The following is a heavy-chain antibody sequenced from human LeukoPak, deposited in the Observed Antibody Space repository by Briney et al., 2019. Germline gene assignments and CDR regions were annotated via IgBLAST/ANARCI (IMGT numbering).Heavy chain of an antibody. Sequence: SQTLSLTCAISGDSVSSNSAAWNWIRQSPSRGLEWLGRTYYRYKWYNEYAVSVKSPITINPDTSKNQISLQLNSVTPEDTAVYYCARGPSGTGAFDIWGQGTMVTVSS. CDR3: ARGPSGTGAFDI. CDR1: GDSVSSNSAA. D-gene: IGHD6-13*01. J-gene: IGHJ3*02. CDR2: TYYRYKWYN. V-gene: IGHV6-1*01.